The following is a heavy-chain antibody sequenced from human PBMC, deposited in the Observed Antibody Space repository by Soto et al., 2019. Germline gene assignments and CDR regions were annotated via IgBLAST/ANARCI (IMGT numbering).Heavy chain of an antibody. CDR1: GGSISSYY. CDR3: PRLPLFQLLDGWYGYYFDY. CDR2: IYYSGST. J-gene: IGHJ4*02. D-gene: IGHD2-2*01. Sequence: SETLSLTCTVSGGSISSYYWSWIRQPPGKGLEWIGYIYYSGSTNYNPSLKSRVTISVGTSKNQFSLKLSSVTAADTAVYYCPRLPLFQLLDGWYGYYFDYWGQGTLVTVS. V-gene: IGHV4-59*01.